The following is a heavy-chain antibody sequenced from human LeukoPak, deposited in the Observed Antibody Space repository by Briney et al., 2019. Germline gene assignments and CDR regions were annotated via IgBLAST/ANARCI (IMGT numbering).Heavy chain of an antibody. V-gene: IGHV3-53*01. CDR2: IYSGGST. J-gene: IGHJ4*02. CDR3: ARDRVGATGY. CDR1: GFTVSSNY. Sequence: GGSLRLSCAASGFTVSSNYMSWVRQAAGKGLEWVSVIYSGGSTYYADSVKGRFTISRDNSKNTLYLQMNSLRAEDTAVYYCARDRVGATGYWGQGALVTVSS. D-gene: IGHD1-26*01.